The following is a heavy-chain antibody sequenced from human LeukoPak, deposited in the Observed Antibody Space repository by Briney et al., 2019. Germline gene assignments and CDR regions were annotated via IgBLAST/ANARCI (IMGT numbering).Heavy chain of an antibody. CDR1: GYRFTSYW. D-gene: IGHD6-13*01. CDR2: IYPGDSDT. V-gene: IGHV5-51*01. Sequence: PGESLKISCKGSGYRFTSYWIAWVRQMPGKGLKSMGIIYPGDSDTRYSPSFQGQVTISADKSISTAYLQWSSLKASDTAMYYCARGLGYSGSWYFDYWGQGTLVTVSS. CDR3: ARGLGYSGSWYFDY. J-gene: IGHJ4*02.